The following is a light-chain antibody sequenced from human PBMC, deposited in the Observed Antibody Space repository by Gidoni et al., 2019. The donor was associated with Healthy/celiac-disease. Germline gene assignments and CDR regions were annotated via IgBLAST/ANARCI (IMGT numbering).Light chain of an antibody. J-gene: IGLJ1*01. V-gene: IGLV2-23*01. Sequence: QSALTQPASVSGSPGQSITISCTGTSSDAGSYNLVSWYQLHPGKAPKLMIYEGSKRPSVVSNRFSGSKSGNTASLTISGLQAEDEADYYCCSYAGSSTYVFGTGTKVTVL. CDR1: SSDAGSYNL. CDR2: EGS. CDR3: CSYAGSSTYV.